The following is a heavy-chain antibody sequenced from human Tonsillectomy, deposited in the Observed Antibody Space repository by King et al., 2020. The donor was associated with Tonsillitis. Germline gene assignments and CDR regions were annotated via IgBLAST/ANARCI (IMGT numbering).Heavy chain of an antibody. CDR2: IYYSGST. CDR3: ARRYYTNCFDY. J-gene: IGHJ4*02. V-gene: IGHV4-39*01. CDR1: GGSISSSTYF. Sequence: QLQESGPGLVKPSETLSLTCSVSGGSISSSTYFWGWLRQPPGKGLAWIGSIYYSGSTYYNPSLQSRATISIDTSKNLFSLNLSSVTAADTAVYYCARRYYTNCFDYWGQGTLVTVSS. D-gene: IGHD2/OR15-2a*01.